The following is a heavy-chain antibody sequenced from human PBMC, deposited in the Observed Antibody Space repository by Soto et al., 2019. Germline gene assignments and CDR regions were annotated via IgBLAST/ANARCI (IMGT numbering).Heavy chain of an antibody. CDR3: AKELVNSGWTYFDY. CDR1: GFTFNTYA. Sequence: EVHLLESGGGLVQPGGSLRLSCAASGFTFNTYAMSWVRQAPGKGLEWVSAISDSDGRTYYADSVKGRFTISRDNSKNTLYLQINSLRAEDTAVYFCAKELVNSGWTYFDYWGQGTLVTVSS. CDR2: ISDSDGRT. D-gene: IGHD6-19*01. J-gene: IGHJ4*02. V-gene: IGHV3-23*01.